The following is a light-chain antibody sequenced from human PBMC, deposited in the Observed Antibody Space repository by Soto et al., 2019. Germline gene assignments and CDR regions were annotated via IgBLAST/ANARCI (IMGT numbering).Light chain of an antibody. CDR3: QQYGSSPWT. Sequence: ETVLTQSPGTLSLSPGERATLSCRASQTIRSNYLAWYRQTPGQAPRLLLYGASNRATGIADRFSGSGSGTDFTLSISRLEPEDFALYYCQQYGSSPWTFGQGTKVEIK. CDR2: GAS. J-gene: IGKJ1*01. V-gene: IGKV3-20*01. CDR1: QTIRSNY.